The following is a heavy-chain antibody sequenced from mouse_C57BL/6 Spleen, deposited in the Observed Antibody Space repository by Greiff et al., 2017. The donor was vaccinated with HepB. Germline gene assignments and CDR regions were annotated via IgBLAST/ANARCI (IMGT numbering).Heavy chain of an antibody. V-gene: IGHV1-64*01. CDR1: GYTFTSYW. D-gene: IGHD2-3*01. J-gene: IGHJ4*01. CDR2: IHPNSGST. Sequence: VQLQQPGAELVKPGASVKLSCKASGYTFTSYWMHWVKQRPGQGLEWIGMIHPNSGSTNYNEKFKSKATLTVDKSSSTAYMQLSSLTSEDSAVYYCADSRYDGYYDYYAMDYWGQGTSVTVSS. CDR3: ADSRYDGYYDYYAMDY.